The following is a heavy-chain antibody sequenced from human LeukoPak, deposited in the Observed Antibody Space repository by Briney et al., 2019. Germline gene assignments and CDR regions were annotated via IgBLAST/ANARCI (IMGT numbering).Heavy chain of an antibody. D-gene: IGHD3-3*01. CDR1: GFSFSDAW. J-gene: IGHJ4*02. CDR2: IRSKTDSETT. V-gene: IGHV3-15*01. Sequence: GGSLRLSCVVSGFSFSDAWMSWVRQAPGNGLEWIGRIRSKTDSETTEYAAPVKRRFSISRDDSKKTLYLQMNSLKTEDTAVYYCTTGRFPPRYWGQGTLVTVSS. CDR3: TTGRFPPRY.